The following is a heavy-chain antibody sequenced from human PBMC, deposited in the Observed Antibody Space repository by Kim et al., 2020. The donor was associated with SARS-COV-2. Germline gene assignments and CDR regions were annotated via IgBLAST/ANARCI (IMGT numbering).Heavy chain of an antibody. CDR1: GFTFCDYA. Sequence: GGSLRLSCTASGFTFCDYAMSWVRQAPGKGLEWVGFIRSKAYGGTTEYAASVKGRFTISRDDSKSIAYLQMNSLKTEDTAVYYCTRHGKYSGSYYVYDY. D-gene: IGHD1-26*01. CDR2: IRSKAYGGTT. V-gene: IGHV3-49*04. J-gene: IGHJ4*01. CDR3: TRHGKYSGSYYVYDY.